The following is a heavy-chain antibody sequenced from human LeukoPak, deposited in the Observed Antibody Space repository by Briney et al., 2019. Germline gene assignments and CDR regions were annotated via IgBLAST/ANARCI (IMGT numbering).Heavy chain of an antibody. V-gene: IGHV4-59*08. D-gene: IGHD3-22*01. CDR2: IYYSGST. CDR3: ARPSRPYDSSGYYQFDY. CDR1: GGSISSYY. Sequence: SETLSLTCTVSGGSISSYYWSWIRQPPGKGLEWIGYIYYSGSTNYNPSLKSRVTISVDTSKNQFSLKLSSVTAADTAVYYCARPSRPYDSSGYYQFDYWGQGTLVTVSS. J-gene: IGHJ4*02.